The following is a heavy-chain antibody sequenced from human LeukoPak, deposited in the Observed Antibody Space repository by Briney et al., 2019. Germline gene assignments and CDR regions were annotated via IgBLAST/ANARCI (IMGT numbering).Heavy chain of an antibody. CDR1: GYTFTGYY. CDR2: IYSNNGGT. CDR3: ARGFRTGDMTTFAH. D-gene: IGHD2-15*01. Sequence: ASVKVSCKASGYTFTGYYIHWVRQAPGQGLEWMGWIYSNNGGTDYAQKFQGRVTMIRDTSISTAYMEVSRVRSDDTAVYYCARGFRTGDMTTFAHWGQGTLVTVSS. V-gene: IGHV1-2*02. J-gene: IGHJ4*02.